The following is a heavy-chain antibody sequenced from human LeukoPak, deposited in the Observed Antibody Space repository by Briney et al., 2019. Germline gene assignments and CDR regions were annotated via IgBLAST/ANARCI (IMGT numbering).Heavy chain of an antibody. CDR3: ASGGSSWYPGWYFDL. D-gene: IGHD6-13*01. Sequence: GGSLRLSCAASGFTFSSYSMNWVRQAPGKGLEWVSSISSSSSYIYYADSVKGRFTISRDNAKNSLYLQMNSLRAEDTAVYYCASGGSSWYPGWYFDLWGRGTLDTVSS. CDR2: ISSSSSYI. J-gene: IGHJ2*01. CDR1: GFTFSSYS. V-gene: IGHV3-21*01.